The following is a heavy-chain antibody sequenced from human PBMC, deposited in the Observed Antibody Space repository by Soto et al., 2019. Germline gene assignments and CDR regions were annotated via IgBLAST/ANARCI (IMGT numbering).Heavy chain of an antibody. V-gene: IGHV3-53*01. Sequence: GGSLRLSCAASGFTVSSNYMSWVRQAPGKGLEWVSVIYSGGSTYYADSVKGRFTISRDNSKNTLYLQMNSLRAEDTAVYYCARMVVAAANYYYYGMDVWGQGTTVTVSS. CDR3: ARMVVAAANYYYYGMDV. D-gene: IGHD2-15*01. CDR1: GFTVSSNY. CDR2: IYSGGST. J-gene: IGHJ6*02.